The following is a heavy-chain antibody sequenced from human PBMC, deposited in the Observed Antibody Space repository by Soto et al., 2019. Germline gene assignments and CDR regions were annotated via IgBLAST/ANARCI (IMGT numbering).Heavy chain of an antibody. D-gene: IGHD4-17*01. J-gene: IGHJ6*02. Sequence: PGESLKISCKGSGYSFTSYWIGWVRQMPGKGLEWMGIIYPGDSDTRYSPSFQGQVTISADKSISTAYLQWSSLKASDTAMYYCARRTTVTTWNYSYYYCMDVWGQETTVTVSS. CDR2: IYPGDSDT. CDR1: GYSFTSYW. V-gene: IGHV5-51*01. CDR3: ARRTTVTTWNYSYYYCMDV.